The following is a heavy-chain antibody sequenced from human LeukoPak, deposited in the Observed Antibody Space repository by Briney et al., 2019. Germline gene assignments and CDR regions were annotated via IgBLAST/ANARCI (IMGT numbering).Heavy chain of an antibody. CDR2: ISSDGVEK. J-gene: IGHJ6*03. Sequence: GGSLRLSCEASGFTFSHYGIHWVRQTPGKGLEWVAAISSDGVEKHYADSVKGRFTISRDNSKSTLYLQMNRLRAEDTVLYYCAREGHYDILTGYSPVEYYFYYMDVWGKGTTVTVSS. CDR1: GFTFSHYG. V-gene: IGHV3-30*04. D-gene: IGHD3-9*01. CDR3: AREGHYDILTGYSPVEYYFYYMDV.